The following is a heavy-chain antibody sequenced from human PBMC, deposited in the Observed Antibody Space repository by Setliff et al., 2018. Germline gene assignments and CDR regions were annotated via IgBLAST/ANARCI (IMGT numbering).Heavy chain of an antibody. CDR3: ARQPYSTTYYYYYYYMDV. Sequence: SETLSLTCTVSNGSISSGNYFWGWIRQPPGKGLEWMGSIFYTGSTYYSPSLKSRVTMSIDTSKNRFSLNLNSVTAADTAVYYCARQPYSTTYYYYYYYMDVWGKGTTVTV. J-gene: IGHJ6*03. CDR1: NGSISSGNYF. V-gene: IGHV4-39*01. D-gene: IGHD6-13*01. CDR2: IFYTGST.